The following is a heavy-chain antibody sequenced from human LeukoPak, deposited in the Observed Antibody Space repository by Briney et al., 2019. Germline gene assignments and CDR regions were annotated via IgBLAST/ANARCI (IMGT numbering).Heavy chain of an antibody. V-gene: IGHV3-21*01. CDR2: ISSSSSYI. CDR3: ARDLGSSSWYGGLIYYYYYYMDV. CDR1: GFTFSSYS. J-gene: IGHJ6*03. Sequence: PGGSLRLSCAASGFTFSSYSMNWVRQAPGKGLEWVSSISSSSSYIYYADSVKGRFTISRDNAKNSLYLQMSSLRAEDTAVYYCARDLGSSSWYGGLIYYYYYYMDVWGKGTTVTVSS. D-gene: IGHD6-13*01.